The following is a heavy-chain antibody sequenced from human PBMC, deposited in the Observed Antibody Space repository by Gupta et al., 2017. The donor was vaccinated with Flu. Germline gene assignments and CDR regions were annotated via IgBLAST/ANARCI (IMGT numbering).Heavy chain of an antibody. J-gene: IGHJ6*03. Sequence: QVQLQESGPGLAKPSETLSLTCTVLGGSISSYYWSWIRQPPGKGLEWIGYVFYSGNTNYNPSLKSRVTISVDTSKNQFSLKLSSVTAADTAVFYCARLGGDLNYYYYYMDVWGKGTTVTVSS. CDR2: VFYSGNT. V-gene: IGHV4-59*08. CDR3: ARLGGDLNYYYYYMDV. CDR1: GGSISSYY. D-gene: IGHD1-26*01.